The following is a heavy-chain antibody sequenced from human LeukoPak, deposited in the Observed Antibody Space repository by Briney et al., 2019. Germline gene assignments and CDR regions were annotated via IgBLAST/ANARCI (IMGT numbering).Heavy chain of an antibody. CDR2: INHSGST. J-gene: IGHJ4*02. D-gene: IGHD5-18*01. V-gene: IGHV4-34*01. CDR1: GGSFSGYY. CDR3: ARGMGRYGVDY. Sequence: PSETLSLTSAVYGGSFSGYYWGWIRQPPGKGRESIGEINHSGSTNYNPALKSRVTISVDTSKNQFSVKLSSVTAADTAVYYCARGMGRYGVDYWGQGTLVTVSS.